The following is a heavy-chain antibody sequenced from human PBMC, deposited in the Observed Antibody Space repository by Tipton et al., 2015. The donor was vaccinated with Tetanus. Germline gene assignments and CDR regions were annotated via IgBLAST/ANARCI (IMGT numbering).Heavy chain of an antibody. V-gene: IGHV4-30-2*01. D-gene: IGHD1-1*01. J-gene: IGHJ3*02. Sequence: TLSLTCAVSGGSISSGGYSWSWIRQPPGKGLEWIGYIYHSGSTYYNPSLKSRVTISVDRPKNQFSLKLSSVTAADTAVYYCATRDWKNAFDIWGQGTMVTVSS. CDR1: GGSISSGGYS. CDR3: ATRDWKNAFDI. CDR2: IYHSGST.